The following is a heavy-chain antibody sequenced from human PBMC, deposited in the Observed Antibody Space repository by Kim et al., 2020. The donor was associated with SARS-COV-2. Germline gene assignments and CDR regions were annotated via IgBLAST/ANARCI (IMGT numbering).Heavy chain of an antibody. CDR1: RFTFIKYD. D-gene: IGHD3-10*01. CDR3: AKILVRGVIAPMDV. J-gene: IGHJ6*02. CDR2: ISYDGSDK. Sequence: GGSLRLSCAASRFTFIKYDMHWVRQTPGKGLERVAVISYDGSDKYYADSVKGRFTISRDNSKNTLYLQMNSLRAEDTAVYYCAKILVRGVIAPMDVWGQGTTVTVSS. V-gene: IGHV3-30*18.